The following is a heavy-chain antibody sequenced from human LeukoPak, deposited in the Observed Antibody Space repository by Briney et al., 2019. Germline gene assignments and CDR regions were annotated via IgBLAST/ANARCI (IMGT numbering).Heavy chain of an antibody. D-gene: IGHD1-1*01. V-gene: IGHV3-11*06. Sequence: PGGSLRLSCEASGFTFSDYYLGWIRQAPGKGLEWISYISGSSSHINYVDSVKGRFTISRDNAENSLYLQMNSLRAEDTAVYYCATGSYWGQGTLVTVSS. J-gene: IGHJ4*02. CDR1: GFTFSDYY. CDR2: ISGSSSHI. CDR3: ATGSY.